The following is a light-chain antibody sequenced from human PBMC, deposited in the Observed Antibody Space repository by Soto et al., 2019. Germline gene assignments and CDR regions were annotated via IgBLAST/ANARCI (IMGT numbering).Light chain of an antibody. CDR2: GNS. V-gene: IGLV1-40*01. CDR1: SSTIGAGYD. Sequence: QSVLTQPPSVSGAPGQRVTLSCTGSSSTIGAGYDVHWYQQLPGTAPKLLIYGNSNRPSGVPDRFSGSKSVTSASLAITGLQAEDEADYYCQSYDSSLSGYVFGTGTQLTVL. CDR3: QSYDSSLSGYV. J-gene: IGLJ1*01.